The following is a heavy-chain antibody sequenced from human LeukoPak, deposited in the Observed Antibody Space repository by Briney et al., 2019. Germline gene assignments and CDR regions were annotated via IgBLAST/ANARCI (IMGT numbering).Heavy chain of an antibody. CDR2: ISSSSSTK. Sequence: PGGSLRLSCAASGFTFSRYSMNWVRQAPGKGLEWVSYISSSSSTKYYADSVKGRFTISRDNAKSSLYLQMNSLRAEDTAVYFCAGDPGYSSVGEPKHLDYWGGGAIVTVSS. D-gene: IGHD2-15*01. CDR3: AGDPGYSSVGEPKHLDY. CDR1: GFTFSRYS. V-gene: IGHV3-48*01. J-gene: IGHJ4*02.